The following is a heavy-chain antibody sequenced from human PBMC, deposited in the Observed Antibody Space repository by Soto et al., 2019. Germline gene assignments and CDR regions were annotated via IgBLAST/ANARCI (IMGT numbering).Heavy chain of an antibody. CDR2: MQPSSGRT. CDR3: ARGVTAGVDY. Sequence: QVQLVQSGAEVREPGASVKVSCNASGDSFTSLDINWVRQTTGLGLEWMGWMQPSSGRTGYAQKFQGRVTMTRDTSINTAYMELSSLTSDDTAFYYCARGVTAGVDYWGQGTMVTVSS. V-gene: IGHV1-8*01. CDR1: GDSFTSLD. D-gene: IGHD1-26*01. J-gene: IGHJ4*02.